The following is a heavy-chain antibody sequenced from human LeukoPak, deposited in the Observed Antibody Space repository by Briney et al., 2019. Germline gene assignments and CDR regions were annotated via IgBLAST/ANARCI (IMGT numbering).Heavy chain of an antibody. D-gene: IGHD3-9*01. Sequence: GSLRLSCAVSGFTFSSYGMHWVRKAPGKGLEWVAVIWYDGSNKYYAASVKGRFTISRDNSKNTLYLQMNSLRAEDTAVYYCARDLLRYFDPFRFYYYGMDVWGQGTTVTVSS. J-gene: IGHJ6*02. V-gene: IGHV3-33*01. CDR1: GFTFSSYG. CDR3: ARDLLRYFDPFRFYYYGMDV. CDR2: IWYDGSNK.